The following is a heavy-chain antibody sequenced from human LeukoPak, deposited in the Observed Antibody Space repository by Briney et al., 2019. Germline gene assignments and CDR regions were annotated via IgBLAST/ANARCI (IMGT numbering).Heavy chain of an antibody. Sequence: GGSLRLFCGASRHTYRRQDMHWVRQTTGKGLEWVSGIGTAGDPYYLDSVKGRFTISRENAKNSLYLQRNSLRAGDTAVYYCARSGTLCGAFDIWGQGTMVTVSS. CDR2: IGTAGDP. J-gene: IGHJ3*02. D-gene: IGHD3-16*01. V-gene: IGHV3-13*05. CDR1: RHTYRRQD. CDR3: ARSGTLCGAFDI.